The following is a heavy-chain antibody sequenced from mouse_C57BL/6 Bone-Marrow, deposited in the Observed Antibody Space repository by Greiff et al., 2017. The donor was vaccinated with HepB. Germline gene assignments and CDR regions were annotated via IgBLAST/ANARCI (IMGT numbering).Heavy chain of an antibody. CDR2: ISYDGSN. V-gene: IGHV3-6*01. J-gene: IGHJ4*01. D-gene: IGHD1-1*01. CDR3: ARDLGVTTVVDGYYYAMDY. Sequence: EVQLQESGPGLVKPSQSLSLTCSVTGYSITSGYYWNWIRQFPGNKLEWMGYISYDGSNNYNPSLKNRISITRDTSKNQFFLKLNSVTTEDTATYYCARDLGVTTVVDGYYYAMDYWGQGTSVTVSS. CDR1: GYSITSGYY.